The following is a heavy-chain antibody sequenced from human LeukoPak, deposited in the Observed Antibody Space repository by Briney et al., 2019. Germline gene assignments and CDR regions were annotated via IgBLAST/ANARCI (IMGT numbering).Heavy chain of an antibody. D-gene: IGHD2-2*02. CDR2: ISSSGSTI. CDR1: GFTFSSYE. CDR3: ARETVVVPAAIDHYYYYYMDV. V-gene: IGHV3-48*03. J-gene: IGHJ6*03. Sequence: GGSLRLSCAASGFTFSSYEMNWVRQAPGKGLEWVSYISSSGSTIYYADSVKGRFTISRDNAKNSLYLQMNSLRAEDTAVYYCARETVVVPAAIDHYYYYYMDVWGKGTTVTVSS.